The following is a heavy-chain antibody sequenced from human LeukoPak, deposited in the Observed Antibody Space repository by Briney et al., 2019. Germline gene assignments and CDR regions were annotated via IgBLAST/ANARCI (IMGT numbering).Heavy chain of an antibody. CDR2: IYHSGST. CDR3: ATTGSGSFYYYYGMDV. Sequence: SETLSLTCAVSGGSISSGGYSWSWIRQPPGKGLERIGYIYHSGSTYYNPSLKSRVTISVDRSKNQFSLKLSSVTAADTAAYYCATTGSGSFYYYYGMDVWGKGTTVTVSS. V-gene: IGHV4-30-2*01. J-gene: IGHJ6*04. CDR1: GGSISSGGYS. D-gene: IGHD3-10*01.